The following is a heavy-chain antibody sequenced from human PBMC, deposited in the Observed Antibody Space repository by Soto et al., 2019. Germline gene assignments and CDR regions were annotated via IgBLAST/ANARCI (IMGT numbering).Heavy chain of an antibody. CDR1: GYTFTDFG. CDR3: ARSGAIAVAPTAVPDFDY. V-gene: IGHV1-18*01. CDR2: ISAYNGNT. Sequence: QVLMLQSGVEVKKPGASVKVSCKTSGYTFTDFGIIWVRQAPGQGLEWLGWISAYNGNTNYAQKMQGRVTLTTDTTSTAYLELKSLTSDDTAVYYCARSGAIAVAPTAVPDFDYWGQGTLVTVAS. D-gene: IGHD1-1*01. J-gene: IGHJ4*02.